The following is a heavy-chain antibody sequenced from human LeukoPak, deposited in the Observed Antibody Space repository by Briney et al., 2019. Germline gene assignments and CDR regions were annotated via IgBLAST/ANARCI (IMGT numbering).Heavy chain of an antibody. Sequence: GGSLRLSCAASGFTFSSYSMNWVRQAPGKGLEWVSSISSSSSYIYYADSVKGRFTISRDNAKNSLYLQMNSLRAEDTAVYYCARDPGPYYYDSSGYSYFDYWGQGTLVTVSS. D-gene: IGHD3-22*01. J-gene: IGHJ4*02. CDR1: GFTFSSYS. CDR3: ARDPGPYYYDSSGYSYFDY. V-gene: IGHV3-21*01. CDR2: ISSSSSYI.